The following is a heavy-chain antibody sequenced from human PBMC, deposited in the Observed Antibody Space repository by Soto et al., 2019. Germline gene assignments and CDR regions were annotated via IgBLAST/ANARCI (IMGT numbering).Heavy chain of an antibody. CDR3: ARYDSSGYYYGGAKYYFDY. D-gene: IGHD3-22*01. CDR2: IIPIFGTA. CDR1: GGTFSSYA. J-gene: IGHJ4*02. V-gene: IGHV1-69*13. Sequence: ASVKVSCKASGGTFSSYAISWVRQAPGQGLEWMGGIIPIFGTANYAQKFQGRVTITADESTSTAYMELSSLRSEDTAVYYCARYDSSGYYYGGAKYYFDYWGQGTLVTVSS.